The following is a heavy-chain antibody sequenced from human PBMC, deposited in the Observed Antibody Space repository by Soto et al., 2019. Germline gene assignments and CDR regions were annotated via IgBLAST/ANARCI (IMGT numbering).Heavy chain of an antibody. V-gene: IGHV3-23*01. CDR1: GFTFSSYC. D-gene: IGHD2-2*01. CDR3: ANATYKLLPYYHYGMDV. J-gene: IGHJ6*02. CDR2: ISGSGGST. Sequence: XESLRRSCSASGFTFSSYCISWVRQAPGNGLDWLSAISGSGGSTYYADSVKGRFTISRDNSKHTLYLQMNSLRAEDTAVYSCANATYKLLPYYHYGMDVWGQGITVTVSS.